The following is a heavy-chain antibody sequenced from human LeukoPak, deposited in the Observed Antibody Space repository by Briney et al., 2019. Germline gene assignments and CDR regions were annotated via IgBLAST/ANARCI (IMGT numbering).Heavy chain of an antibody. J-gene: IGHJ5*02. D-gene: IGHD5-12*01. Sequence: PSETLSLTCTVSGGSISSGDYYWSWIRQPPGKGLEWIGTNYSTGNTYYNPSLKSRLTISVDTSKNQFSLKLSSVTAADTAVYYCARGGESGYDTWGQGSLVTVSS. V-gene: IGHV4-39*01. CDR1: GGSISSGDYY. CDR2: NYSTGNT. CDR3: ARGGESGYDT.